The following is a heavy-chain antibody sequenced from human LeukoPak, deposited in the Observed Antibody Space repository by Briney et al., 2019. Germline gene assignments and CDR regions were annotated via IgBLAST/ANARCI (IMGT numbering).Heavy chain of an antibody. V-gene: IGHV3-66*01. CDR3: AKDRPGIVVVVPAAPDY. Sequence: GGSLRLSCAASGFTVSSNYMSWVRQAPGKGLEWVSVIYSGGSTYYADSVKGRFTISRDNSKNTLYLQMNSLRAEDTAVYYCAKDRPGIVVVVPAAPDYWGQGTLVTVSS. CDR2: IYSGGST. CDR1: GFTVSSNY. D-gene: IGHD2-2*01. J-gene: IGHJ4*02.